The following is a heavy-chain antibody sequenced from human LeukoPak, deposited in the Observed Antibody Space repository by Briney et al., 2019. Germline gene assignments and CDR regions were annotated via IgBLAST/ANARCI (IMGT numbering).Heavy chain of an antibody. CDR3: ARDLRSGAPDYFDS. Sequence: GVCLRLSCAASVFSFISYDIHWVRQAPGKGRECVAVTSSDGTIKIYTDSVKGRFSISRDNSKNPLYVEMNSLRVDDTAVYFCARDLRSGAPDYFDSWGQGTLVTVSS. CDR1: VFSFISYD. J-gene: IGHJ4*02. CDR2: TSSDGTIK. V-gene: IGHV3-30*04. D-gene: IGHD1-26*01.